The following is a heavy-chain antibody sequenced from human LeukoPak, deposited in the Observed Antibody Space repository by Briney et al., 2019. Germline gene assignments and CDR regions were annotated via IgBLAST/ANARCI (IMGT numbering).Heavy chain of an antibody. Sequence: ASVKVSCKASGYTFTGYYMHWVRQPPGQGLEWMGRINPNSGGTNYAQKFQGRVTITRDTSASTAYMELSSLRSEDTAVYYCARARDSSWYYFDYWGQGTLVTVSS. D-gene: IGHD6-13*01. V-gene: IGHV1-2*06. CDR2: INPNSGGT. J-gene: IGHJ4*02. CDR1: GYTFTGYY. CDR3: ARARDSSWYYFDY.